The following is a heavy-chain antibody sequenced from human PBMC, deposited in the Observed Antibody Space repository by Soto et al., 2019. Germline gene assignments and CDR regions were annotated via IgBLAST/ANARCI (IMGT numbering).Heavy chain of an antibody. Sequence: QVQLVESGGGVVQPGRSLRLSCVASGFTFSTYGMHWVRQAPGKGLEWVAIIWKDGSNERYADSVKGRFTISRDNSKNTLYLQMNSLSAEDTAVYYCARDLWTYGWFAPWGQGTPVTVSS. D-gene: IGHD3-10*01. CDR2: IWKDGSNE. V-gene: IGHV3-33*01. CDR3: ARDLWTYGWFAP. CDR1: GFTFSTYG. J-gene: IGHJ5*02.